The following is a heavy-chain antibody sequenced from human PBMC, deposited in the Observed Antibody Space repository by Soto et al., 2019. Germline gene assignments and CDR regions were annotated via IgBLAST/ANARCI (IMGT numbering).Heavy chain of an antibody. Sequence: RASVKVSCKASAGTFSSYAISWVRQAPGQGLEWMGGIIPIFGTASYAQKFQGRVTITADESTSTAYMELSSLRSEDTAVYYCATGIAAAGTDWGQGTLVTVSS. CDR2: IIPIFGTA. V-gene: IGHV1-69*13. CDR1: AGTFSSYA. CDR3: ATGIAAAGTD. D-gene: IGHD6-13*01. J-gene: IGHJ4*02.